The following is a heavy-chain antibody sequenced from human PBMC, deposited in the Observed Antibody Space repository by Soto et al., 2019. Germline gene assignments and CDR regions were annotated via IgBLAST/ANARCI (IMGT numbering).Heavy chain of an antibody. CDR2: IYYSGST. D-gene: IGHD2-15*01. CDR3: ARLYCSGGSCYSRSWFDP. J-gene: IGHJ5*02. V-gene: IGHV4-39*01. CDR1: GGSISSYY. Sequence: SETLSLTCTVSGGSISSYYWGWIPQPPGKGLEWIGSIYYSGSTYYNPSLKSRVTISVDTSKNQFSLKLSSVTAADTAVYYCARLYCSGGSCYSRSWFDPWGQGTLVTVSS.